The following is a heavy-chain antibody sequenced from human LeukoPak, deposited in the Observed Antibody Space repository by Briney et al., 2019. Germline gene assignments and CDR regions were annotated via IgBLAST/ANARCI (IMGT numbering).Heavy chain of an antibody. V-gene: IGHV5-51*01. CDR2: IDPADSDI. CDR3: ARRASGYHGNTYFDY. D-gene: IGHD5-24*01. J-gene: IGHJ4*02. CDR1: GYSFTTYW. Sequence: GESLKISCKGSGYSFTTYWIGWVRQLPGEGLEWMGTIDPADSDIRYSPSFQGQVTISADKSISTAYLQWGRLKASDTAMYYCARRASGYHGNTYFDYWGQGTLVTVSS.